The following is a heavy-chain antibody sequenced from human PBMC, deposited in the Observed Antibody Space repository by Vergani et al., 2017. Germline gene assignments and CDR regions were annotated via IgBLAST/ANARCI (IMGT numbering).Heavy chain of an antibody. CDR1: GFTFSSYA. CDR3: AKELVDWYFDL. J-gene: IGHJ2*01. Sequence: QVQLVESGGGVVQPGRSLTLSCAASGFTFSSYAMHWVRQAPGKGLEWVAVISYDGSNKYYADSVKGRFTISRDNSKNTLYLQMNSLRAEDTAVYYCAKELVDWYFDLWGRGTLVTVSS. CDR2: ISYDGSNK. V-gene: IGHV3-30-3*01.